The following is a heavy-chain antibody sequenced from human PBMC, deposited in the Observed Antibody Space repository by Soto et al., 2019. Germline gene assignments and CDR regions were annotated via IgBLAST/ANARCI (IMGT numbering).Heavy chain of an antibody. Sequence: GASVKVSCTASGYTFTSYYMHWVRQAPGQGLEWMGIINPSGGSTSYAQKFQGRVTMTRNTSISTAYMELSSLRSEDTAVYYCARPLLRSYYYGSGSYYIAYAFDIWGQGTMVTVSS. CDR1: GYTFTSYY. V-gene: IGHV1-46*01. CDR2: INPSGGST. CDR3: ARPLLRSYYYGSGSYYIAYAFDI. J-gene: IGHJ3*02. D-gene: IGHD3-10*01.